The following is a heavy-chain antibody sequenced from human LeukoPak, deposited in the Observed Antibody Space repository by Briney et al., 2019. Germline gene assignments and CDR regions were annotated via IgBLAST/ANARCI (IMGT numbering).Heavy chain of an antibody. D-gene: IGHD5-12*01. J-gene: IGHJ4*02. CDR1: GFTFSNYA. Sequence: GGSLRLSCAASGFTFSNYAMSWVRQAPGKGLEWVSAISGSGGSTYYADSVKGRFTISRDNSKNTLYLQMNSLRAEDTAVYYCAKDATGSGYTYYFDYWGQGTLVTVSS. CDR3: AKDATGSGYTYYFDY. CDR2: ISGSGGST. V-gene: IGHV3-23*01.